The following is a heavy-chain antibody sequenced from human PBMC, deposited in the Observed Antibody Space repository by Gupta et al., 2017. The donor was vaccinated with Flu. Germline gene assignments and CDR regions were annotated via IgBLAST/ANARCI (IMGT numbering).Heavy chain of an antibody. D-gene: IGHD6-19*01. CDR1: VSPFSRYG. J-gene: IGHJ4*02. CDR2: ISYDGRNK. Sequence: QVQLVESGGGVVQPGRSLRLSCSASVSPFSRYGMHWVRQAPGKGLEWVAVISYDGRNKEYADSVKGRFTISRDNSKNTLYLQMNSLRAEDTAVYYGAKGYSSGWHRRDYLDYWGQGTLVTVSS. V-gene: IGHV3-30*18. CDR3: AKGYSSGWHRRDYLDY.